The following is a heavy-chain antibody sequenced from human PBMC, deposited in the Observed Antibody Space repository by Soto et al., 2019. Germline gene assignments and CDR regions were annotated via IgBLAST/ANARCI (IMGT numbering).Heavy chain of an antibody. CDR2: IYYSGST. V-gene: IGHV4-59*08. CDR3: ARPSGSYLYYFDY. CDR1: GGSISSYY. Sequence: SLTCTVSGGSISSYYWSWIRQPPGKGLEWIGYIYYSGSTNYNPSLKSRVTISVDTSKNQFSLKLSSVTAADTAVYYCARPSGSYLYYFDYWGQGTLVTVSS. D-gene: IGHD1-26*01. J-gene: IGHJ4*02.